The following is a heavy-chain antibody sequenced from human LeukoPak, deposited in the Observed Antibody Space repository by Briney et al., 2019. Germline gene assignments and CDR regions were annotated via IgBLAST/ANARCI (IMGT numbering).Heavy chain of an antibody. CDR2: INPNSGGT. J-gene: IGHJ4*02. D-gene: IGHD6-19*01. Sequence: ASVKVSCKASGYTFTGYYMHWVRQAPGQGLEWMGWINPNSGGTNYAQKFQGWVAMTRDTSISTAYMELSRLRSDDTAVYYCARGAVAGYYFDYWGQGTLVTVSS. CDR3: ARGAVAGYYFDY. V-gene: IGHV1-2*04. CDR1: GYTFTGYY.